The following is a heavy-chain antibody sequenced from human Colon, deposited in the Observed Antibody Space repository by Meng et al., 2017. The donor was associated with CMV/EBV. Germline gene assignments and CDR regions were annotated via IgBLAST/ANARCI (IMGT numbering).Heavy chain of an antibody. CDR2: IKTDGSDR. J-gene: IGHJ4*02. V-gene: IGHV3-74*01. Sequence: LRISCAASGFTCSSYWMHWVRQVPGKGLVWVSRIKTDGSDRDYADSVKGRFTISRDNAKNTLYLQMNSLRAEDTAVYYCVRDYYGSLWGQGTLVTVSS. CDR3: VRDYYGSL. CDR1: GFTCSSYW. D-gene: IGHD3-10*01.